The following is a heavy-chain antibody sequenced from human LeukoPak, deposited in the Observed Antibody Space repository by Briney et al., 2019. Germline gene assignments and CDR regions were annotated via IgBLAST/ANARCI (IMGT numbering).Heavy chain of an antibody. D-gene: IGHD5/OR15-5a*01. CDR1: GGTFSSYA. CDR2: IIPIFGTA. Sequence: ASVKVSCKASGGTFSSYAISWVRQAPGQGLEWMGGIIPIFGTANYAQKFQGRVTITADESTSTAYMELSSLRSEDTAVYYCARGVPHYYYYYMDVWGKGTTVTVSS. V-gene: IGHV1-69*13. CDR3: ARGVPHYYYYYMDV. J-gene: IGHJ6*03.